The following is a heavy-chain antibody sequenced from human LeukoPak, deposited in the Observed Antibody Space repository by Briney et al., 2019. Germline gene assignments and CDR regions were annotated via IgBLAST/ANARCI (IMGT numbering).Heavy chain of an antibody. Sequence: GGSLRLSCAASGFTFSSYGMHWVRRAPGTGLEWVAFIRSDGSNKNYADSVKGRFTISRDNAENSLHLQMNSLRAEDTAVYYCAELGITMIGGVWGKGTTVTISS. J-gene: IGHJ6*04. CDR2: IRSDGSNK. CDR1: GFTFSSYG. CDR3: AELGITMIGGV. V-gene: IGHV3-30*02. D-gene: IGHD3-10*02.